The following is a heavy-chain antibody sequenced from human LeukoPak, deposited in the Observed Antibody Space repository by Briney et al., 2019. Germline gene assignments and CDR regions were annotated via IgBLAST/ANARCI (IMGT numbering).Heavy chain of an antibody. CDR3: ARAGIAAAILPFDP. Sequence: SQTLSLTCTVSGGSISSGSYYWSWIRQPAGKGLEWIGRIYTSGSTNYNPSLKSRVTISVDTSKNQFSLKLSSVTAADTAVYYCARAGIAAAILPFDPWGQGTLVTVSS. CDR1: GGSISSGSYY. V-gene: IGHV4-61*02. J-gene: IGHJ5*02. CDR2: IYTSGST. D-gene: IGHD6-13*01.